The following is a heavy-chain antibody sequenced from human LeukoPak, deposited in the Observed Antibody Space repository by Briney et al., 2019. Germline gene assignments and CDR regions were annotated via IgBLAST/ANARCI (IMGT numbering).Heavy chain of an antibody. CDR2: IKQDGSDK. CDR3: ARDTVATTFDY. V-gene: IGHV3-7*04. D-gene: IGHD4-17*01. Sequence: PGGSLRLSCAASGFTFSNYWMSWVRQAPGKGLEWVANIKQDGSDKYYVDSVKGRFTISRDNAKNSLYLQMNSLRAEDTAVHYCARDTVATTFDYWGQGTVVTVSS. CDR1: GFTFSNYW. J-gene: IGHJ4*02.